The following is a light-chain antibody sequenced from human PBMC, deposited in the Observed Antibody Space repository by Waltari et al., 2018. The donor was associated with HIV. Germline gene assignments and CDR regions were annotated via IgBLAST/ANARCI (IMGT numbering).Light chain of an antibody. J-gene: IGLJ1*01. Sequence: SYDLTQPPSVSVSPGQTARITCSGDTLSSKYTSWYQQKPGQAPILVIFKDSERPSGIPERFSGSISGTTVTLTISEVQTEDEADYYCQSADHSDSCVFGTGTTLTVL. CDR2: KDS. V-gene: IGLV3-25*03. CDR3: QSADHSDSCV. CDR1: TLSSKY.